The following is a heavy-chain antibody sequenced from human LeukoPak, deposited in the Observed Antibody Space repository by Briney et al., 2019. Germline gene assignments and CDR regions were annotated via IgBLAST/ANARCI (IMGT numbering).Heavy chain of an antibody. V-gene: IGHV3-23*01. CDR1: GFTFSNTA. CDR3: VKRTMAGVLERRTYYFDY. D-gene: IGHD2-2*01. CDR2: ICGSGLNP. J-gene: IGHJ4*02. Sequence: GGSLRLSCAASGFTFSNTAMSGVRAAPGKGLEWLSSICGSGLNPYSAASVRGRFTISRDNSKSTLFLQMNSLRAEHTALYYCVKRTMAGVLERRTYYFDYWGQGSLVTVSP.